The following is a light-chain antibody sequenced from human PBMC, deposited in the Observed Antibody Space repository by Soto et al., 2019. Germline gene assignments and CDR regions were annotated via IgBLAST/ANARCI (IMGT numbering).Light chain of an antibody. Sequence: EIVLTQSPATLSLSPGERVTLSCRASQSVGSNLAWYQHKPGQTPRLLIYDASKRATGIPARFSGSGSGTDFTLTSSSLEPEDFAVYYCHQRYRWPLPFGGGTKVEI. CDR3: HQRYRWPLP. V-gene: IGKV3-11*01. CDR2: DAS. J-gene: IGKJ4*01. CDR1: QSVGSN.